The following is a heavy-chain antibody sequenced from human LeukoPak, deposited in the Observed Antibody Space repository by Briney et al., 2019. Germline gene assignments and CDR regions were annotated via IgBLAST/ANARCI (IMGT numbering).Heavy chain of an antibody. J-gene: IGHJ1*01. Sequence: ASVKVSCKASGYTFTGYYMHWVRQAPGQGLEWMGWINPNGGGTNYAQKFQGRVTMTRDTSISTAYMELSRLRSDDTAVYYCALTLEWLFMTEYFQHWGQGTLVTVSS. CDR1: GYTFTGYY. CDR2: INPNGGGT. D-gene: IGHD3-3*01. CDR3: ALTLEWLFMTEYFQH. V-gene: IGHV1-2*02.